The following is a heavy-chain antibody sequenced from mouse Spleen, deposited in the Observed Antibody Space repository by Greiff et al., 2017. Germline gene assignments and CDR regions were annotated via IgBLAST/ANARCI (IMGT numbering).Heavy chain of an antibody. CDR2: IYPGSGNT. Sequence: QVQLKESGAELVRPGASVKLSCKASGYTFTDYYKNWVKQRPGQGLEWIARIYPGSGNTYYNEKFKGKATLTAEKSSSTAYMQLSSLTSEDSAVYFCAAEGAYYRYPYAMDYWGQGTSVTVSS. CDR1: GYTFTDYY. J-gene: IGHJ4*01. V-gene: IGHV1-76*01. CDR3: AAEGAYYRYPYAMDY. D-gene: IGHD2-14*01.